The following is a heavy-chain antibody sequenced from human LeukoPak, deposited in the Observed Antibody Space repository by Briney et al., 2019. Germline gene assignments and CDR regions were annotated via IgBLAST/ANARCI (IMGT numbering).Heavy chain of an antibody. CDR3: AAGYCSGGSCYPYYYGMDV. V-gene: IGHV1-58*01. CDR1: GFTFTSSA. Sequence: PVASVTVSCKASGFTFTSSAVQWVRQARGQRLEWIGWIVVGSGNTNYAQKFQERVTITRDMSTSTAYMELSSLRSEDTAVYYCAAGYCSGGSCYPYYYGMDVWGQGTTVTVSS. CDR2: IVVGSGNT. J-gene: IGHJ6*02. D-gene: IGHD2-15*01.